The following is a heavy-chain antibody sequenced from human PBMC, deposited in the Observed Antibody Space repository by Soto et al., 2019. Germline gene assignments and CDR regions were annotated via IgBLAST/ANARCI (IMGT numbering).Heavy chain of an antibody. V-gene: IGHV3-30-3*01. D-gene: IGHD2-15*01. J-gene: IGHJ6*02. CDR3: AGEEIGARYCSGGSCLLNYYYGMDV. Sequence: GGSLRLSCAASGFTFSSYAMHWVRQAPGKGLEWVAVISYDGSNKYYADSVKGRFTISRDNSKNTLYLQMNSLRAEDTAVYYCAGEEIGARYCSGGSCLLNYYYGMDVWGQGTTVTVSS. CDR2: ISYDGSNK. CDR1: GFTFSSYA.